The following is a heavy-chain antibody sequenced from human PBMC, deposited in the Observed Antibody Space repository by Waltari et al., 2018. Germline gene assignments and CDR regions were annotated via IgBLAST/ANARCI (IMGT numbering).Heavy chain of an antibody. CDR1: GGSIRSHY. CDR3: ARDILHSFYYYMDV. J-gene: IGHJ6*03. CDR2: VFHSGST. Sequence: QVQLQESGPRLVKPSETLSLTCTVSGGSIRSHYWSWIRQSPGKGLEWVGYVFHSGSTNYNPSRKSRVTMSLDTSKSQFSLKLTSVTPADTAVYYCARDILHSFYYYMDVWGKGTMVTVSS. V-gene: IGHV4-59*11. D-gene: IGHD5-18*01.